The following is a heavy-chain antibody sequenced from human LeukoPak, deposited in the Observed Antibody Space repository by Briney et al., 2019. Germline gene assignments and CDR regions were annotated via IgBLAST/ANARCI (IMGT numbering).Heavy chain of an antibody. CDR3: ARHQSITVRYYLDY. CDR2: IYYSGST. J-gene: IGHJ4*02. D-gene: IGHD2/OR15-2a*01. V-gene: IGHV4-59*08. CDR1: GGSISADY. Sequence: SETLSLSSTHSGGSISADYWCWSRQPPGKGLEWIGYIYYSGSTNYNPSLKSRVTISLDISKNQFSLKLSSVTAAATDVYYCARHQSITVRYYLDYGAQGTLVTVSS.